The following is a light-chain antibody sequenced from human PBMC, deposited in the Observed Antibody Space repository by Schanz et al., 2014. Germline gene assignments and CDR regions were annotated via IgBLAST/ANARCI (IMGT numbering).Light chain of an antibody. CDR1: QSVSSSN. Sequence: EIVLTQSPGTLSLSPGERATLSCRASQSVSSSNLAWYQQKPGQAPRLLIYGASSRATGIPDRFSGSGSGTDFTLTISRLEPEDFAVYYCQQHANWLTFGGGTKVEIK. V-gene: IGKV3-20*01. CDR3: QQHANWLT. CDR2: GAS. J-gene: IGKJ4*01.